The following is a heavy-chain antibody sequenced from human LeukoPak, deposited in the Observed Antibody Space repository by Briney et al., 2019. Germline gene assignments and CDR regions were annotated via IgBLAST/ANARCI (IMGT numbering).Heavy chain of an antibody. V-gene: IGHV1-2*02. CDR3: ARDLGQWLVLYYYMDV. Sequence: ASVKVSCKASGYTFTGYYMHWVRQAPGRGLEWMGWINPNSGGTNYAQKFQGRVTMTRDTSISTAYMELSRLRSDDTAVYYCARDLGQWLVLYYYMDVWGKGTTVTVSS. D-gene: IGHD6-19*01. CDR1: GYTFTGYY. J-gene: IGHJ6*03. CDR2: INPNSGGT.